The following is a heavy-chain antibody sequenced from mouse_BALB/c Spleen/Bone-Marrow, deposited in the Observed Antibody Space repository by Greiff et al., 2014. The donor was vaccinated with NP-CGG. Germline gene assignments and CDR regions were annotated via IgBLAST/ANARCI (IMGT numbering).Heavy chain of an antibody. CDR2: ISDGGSYT. J-gene: IGHJ2*01. CDR1: GFTFSDCY. V-gene: IGHV5-4*02. Sequence: DVQLVESGGGLVKPGGSLKLSCAASGFTFSDCYMYWVRQTPEKRLEWVATISDGGSYTCYPDSVKGRFTISRDNAKNNLYLQMSSLKSEDTAIYYCAREGNYGYFDYWGQGTTLTVAS. D-gene: IGHD1-1*01. CDR3: AREGNYGYFDY.